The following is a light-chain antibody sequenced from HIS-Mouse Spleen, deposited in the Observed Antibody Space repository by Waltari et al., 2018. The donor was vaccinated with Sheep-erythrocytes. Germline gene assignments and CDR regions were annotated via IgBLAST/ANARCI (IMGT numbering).Light chain of an antibody. J-gene: IGLJ1*01. Sequence: QSALTQPPSGSGSPGPSVPISCPGTSSDVGGYNYVSWYQQHPGKAPKLMIYDVSKRPSGVPDRFSGSKSGNTASLTISGLQAEDEADYYCCSYAGSYNHVFATGTKVTVL. CDR3: CSYAGSYNHV. V-gene: IGLV2-11*01. CDR2: DVS. CDR1: SSDVGGYNY.